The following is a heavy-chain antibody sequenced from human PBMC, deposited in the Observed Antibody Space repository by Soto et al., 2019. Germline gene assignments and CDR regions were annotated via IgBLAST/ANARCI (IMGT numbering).Heavy chain of an antibody. CDR3: AKDRIAARYYFDY. CDR1: GFTFSSYG. J-gene: IGHJ4*02. V-gene: IGHV3-30*18. Sequence: GGSLRLSCAASGFTFSSYGMHWVRQAPGKGLEWVAVISYDGSNRYYADSVKGRFTISRDNSKNTLYLQMNSLRAEDTAVYYCAKDRIAARYYFDYWGQGTLVTVSS. D-gene: IGHD6-13*01. CDR2: ISYDGSNR.